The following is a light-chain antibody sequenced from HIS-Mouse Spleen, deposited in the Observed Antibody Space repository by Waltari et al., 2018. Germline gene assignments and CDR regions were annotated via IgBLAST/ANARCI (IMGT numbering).Light chain of an antibody. J-gene: IGLJ1*01. V-gene: IGLV3-21*03. CDR1: NIGSKS. CDR2: DDS. CDR3: QVWDSSSDHPYV. Sequence: SYVLTQPPSVSVAPGKTARITCGGNNIGSKSVHWYQQKPGQAPVLVVYDDSDRPSGRPERFSGSSSVSTATLTISRVEGGDEADYYCQVWDSSSDHPYVFGTGTKVTVL.